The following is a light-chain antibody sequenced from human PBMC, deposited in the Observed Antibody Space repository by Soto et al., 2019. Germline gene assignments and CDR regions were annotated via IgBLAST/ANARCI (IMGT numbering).Light chain of an antibody. V-gene: IGKV3D-15*01. Sequence: EVVMTQSPTILSVSPGEIATLSCRASQSVSSNLAWYQQKPGQAPRLLIYGVYTRAPGIPARFSGSGSGTEFTLTISSLQSEDFAVYYCQQYHSWPPRTFGQGTKVDIK. CDR2: GVY. CDR1: QSVSSN. J-gene: IGKJ1*01. CDR3: QQYHSWPPRT.